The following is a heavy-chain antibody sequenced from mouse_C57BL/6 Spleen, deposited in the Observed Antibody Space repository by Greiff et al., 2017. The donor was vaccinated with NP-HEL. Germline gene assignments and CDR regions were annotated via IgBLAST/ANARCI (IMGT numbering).Heavy chain of an antibody. V-gene: IGHV1-78*01. J-gene: IGHJ2*01. CDR3: ARERGTTVVGFDY. CDR2: IYPSDGST. CDR1: GYTFTDHT. D-gene: IGHD1-1*01. Sequence: VQLQQSDAELVKPGASVKISCKVSGYTFTDHTIHWMKQRPEQGLEWIGYIYPSDGSTKYNEKFKGRATFTADNSPSTAYMQLNSLTSEDSAVYFCARERGTTVVGFDYWGQGTTLTVSS.